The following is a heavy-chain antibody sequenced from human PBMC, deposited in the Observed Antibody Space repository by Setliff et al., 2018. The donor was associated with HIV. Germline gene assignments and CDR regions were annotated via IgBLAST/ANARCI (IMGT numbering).Heavy chain of an antibody. CDR3: ARDPYYDSSGYYIPAFDI. J-gene: IGHJ3*02. CDR2: IYNSATT. CDR1: GGSISSGTYY. D-gene: IGHD3-22*01. Sequence: SETLSLTCTVSGGSISSGTYYWSWIRQPPGKGLQWIGFIYNSATTNYNPSLKSRVTMSLDTSKNQLSLKLTSVTAADTAVYYCARDPYYDSSGYYIPAFDIWGQGTMVT. V-gene: IGHV4-61*01.